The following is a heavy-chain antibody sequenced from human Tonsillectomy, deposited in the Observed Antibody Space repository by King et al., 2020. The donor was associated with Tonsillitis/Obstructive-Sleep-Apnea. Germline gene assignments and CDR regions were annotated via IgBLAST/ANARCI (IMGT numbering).Heavy chain of an antibody. CDR1: GFTFDDYA. CDR3: AKASPLYAWGSYRPFDI. J-gene: IGHJ3*02. Sequence: QLVQSGGGLVQPDRSLRLSCAASGFTFDDYAMHWVRQAPGKGLEWVSGISWNSGSIDYADSVKGRFTISRDNAKNSLYLQMNSLRAEDTALYYCAKASPLYAWGSYRPFDIWGQGTMVTVSS. V-gene: IGHV3-9*01. CDR2: ISWNSGSI. D-gene: IGHD3-16*02.